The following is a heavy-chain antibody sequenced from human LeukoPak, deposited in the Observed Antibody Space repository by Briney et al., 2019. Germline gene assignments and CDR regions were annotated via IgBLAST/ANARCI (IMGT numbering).Heavy chain of an antibody. CDR3: ARGGYDSSGLAFDI. CDR2: IHYSGST. D-gene: IGHD3-22*01. Sequence: SETLSLTCSVSGASISSGDYYWSWIRQHPGKGLEWIGYIHYSGSTYYNPSLRSRIIISVDTSKNQFSLKLSSVTAADTAVYYCARGGYDSSGLAFDIWGQGTMVTVSS. V-gene: IGHV4-31*03. CDR1: GASISSGDYY. J-gene: IGHJ3*02.